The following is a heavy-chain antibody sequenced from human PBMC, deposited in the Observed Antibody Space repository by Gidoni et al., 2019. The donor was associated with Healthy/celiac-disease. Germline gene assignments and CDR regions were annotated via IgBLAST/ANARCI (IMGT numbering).Heavy chain of an antibody. CDR3: ARAVYSGSYLYYFDY. CDR2: IRSSSSYI. V-gene: IGHV3-21*01. D-gene: IGHD1-26*01. J-gene: IGHJ4*02. Sequence: EVQLVESGGGLVKPGGSLRLSCAASGFPFSSYSMNWVRQAPGKVLEWVSSIRSSSSYIYYADSVKGRFTISRDNAKNSLYLQMNSLRAEDTAVYYCARAVYSGSYLYYFDYWGQGTLVTVSS. CDR1: GFPFSSYS.